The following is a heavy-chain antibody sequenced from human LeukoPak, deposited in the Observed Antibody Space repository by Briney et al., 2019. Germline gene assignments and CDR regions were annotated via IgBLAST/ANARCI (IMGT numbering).Heavy chain of an antibody. D-gene: IGHD6-6*01. CDR3: ARDCGSSTTYYYYYYMDV. CDR1: GFTFDDYA. CDR2: ISWNSGSI. Sequence: PGGSLRLSCAASGFTFDDYAMHWVRQAPGKGLEWVSGISWNSGSIGYADSVKGRFTISRDNAKNSLYLQMNSLRAEDTAVYYCARDCGSSTTYYYYYYMDVWGKGTTVTVSS. V-gene: IGHV3-9*01. J-gene: IGHJ6*03.